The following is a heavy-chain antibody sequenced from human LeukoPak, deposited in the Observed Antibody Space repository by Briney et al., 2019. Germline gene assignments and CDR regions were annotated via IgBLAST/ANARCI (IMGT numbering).Heavy chain of an antibody. CDR2: INPNSGGT. Sequence: ASVKVSCKASGYTFTDYYMHWVRQAPGQGLEWMGWINPNSGGTNYAQKFQGRVTMTRDTSISTAYMELSRLRSDDTAVYYCVRDTVATEGYSYYYYMDVWGKGTTVTVSS. J-gene: IGHJ6*03. V-gene: IGHV1-2*02. D-gene: IGHD4-11*01. CDR3: VRDTVATEGYSYYYYMDV. CDR1: GYTFTDYY.